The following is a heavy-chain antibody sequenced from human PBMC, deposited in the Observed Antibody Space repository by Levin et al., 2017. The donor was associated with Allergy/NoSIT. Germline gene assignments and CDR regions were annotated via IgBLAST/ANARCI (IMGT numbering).Heavy chain of an antibody. Sequence: GGSLRLSCAASGFTFDDYAMHWVRQAPGKGLEWVSGISWNSGSIGYADSVKGRFTISRDNAKNSLYLQMNSLRAEDTALYYCAKDSAVGAAGNVFDYWGQGTLVTVSS. CDR1: GFTFDDYA. J-gene: IGHJ4*02. D-gene: IGHD6-13*01. V-gene: IGHV3-9*01. CDR2: ISWNSGSI. CDR3: AKDSAVGAAGNVFDY.